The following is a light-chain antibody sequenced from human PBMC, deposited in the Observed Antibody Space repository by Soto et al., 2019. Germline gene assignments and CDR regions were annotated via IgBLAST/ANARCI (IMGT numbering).Light chain of an antibody. J-gene: IGKJ4*01. CDR1: QSVHSS. CDR3: QQRSNWPLT. V-gene: IGKV3-15*01. Sequence: EIVMTQSPATLSVSPGERATLSCRASQSVHSSLAWYQHKPGQAPRLLIYGASTRATGIPARFSGSGSGTEFTLTISSLQSEDFAVYYCQQRSNWPLTFGGGTKVDI. CDR2: GAS.